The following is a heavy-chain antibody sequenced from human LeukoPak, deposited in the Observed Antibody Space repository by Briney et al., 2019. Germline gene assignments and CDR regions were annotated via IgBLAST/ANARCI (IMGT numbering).Heavy chain of an antibody. D-gene: IGHD3-10*01. CDR1: GGSISSSSYY. J-gene: IGHJ4*02. V-gene: IGHV4-39*01. CDR3: ARRPVPWNPMVRGEN. CDR2: LYYSGST. Sequence: SETLSLTCTVSGGSISSSSYYWGWIRQPPGKGLEWIGSLYYSGSTYYNPSLKSRVTISVDTSKNQFSLKLSSVTAADTAVYCCARRPVPWNPMVRGENWGQGTLVTVSS.